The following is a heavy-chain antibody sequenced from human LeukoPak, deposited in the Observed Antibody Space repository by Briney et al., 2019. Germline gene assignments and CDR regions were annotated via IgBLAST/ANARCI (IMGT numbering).Heavy chain of an antibody. Sequence: ASVKVSCKASGYTFTSYGTSWVRQATGQGLEWMGWMNPNSGNTGYAQKFQGRVTMTRSTSISTAYMELSSLRSEDTAVYYCARGRRGWRYYYMDVWGKGTTVTISS. D-gene: IGHD3-10*01. CDR3: ARGRRGWRYYYMDV. V-gene: IGHV1-8*02. CDR1: GYTFTSYG. J-gene: IGHJ6*03. CDR2: MNPNSGNT.